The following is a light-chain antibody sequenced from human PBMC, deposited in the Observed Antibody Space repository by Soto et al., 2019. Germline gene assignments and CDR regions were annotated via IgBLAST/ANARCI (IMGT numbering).Light chain of an antibody. CDR2: AAS. J-gene: IGKJ5*01. Sequence: IQMTQSTSSLSASVGDRITINCRASQSISSYLNWYQQKPGKAPKLLIYAASSLQSGVPSRFSGSGSGTDFTLTISSLQPEDFATYYCQQSYSTPPTFSQGTRREIK. CDR3: QQSYSTPPT. V-gene: IGKV1-39*01. CDR1: QSISSY.